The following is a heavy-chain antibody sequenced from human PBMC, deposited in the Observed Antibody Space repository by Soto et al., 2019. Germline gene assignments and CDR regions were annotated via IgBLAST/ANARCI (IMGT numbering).Heavy chain of an antibody. CDR2: ISAYNGNT. J-gene: IGHJ4*02. Sequence: ASVKVSCKASGYTFTSYGISWVRQAPGQGLEWMGWISAYNGNTNYAQKLQGRVTMTTDTSTSTAYMELRSLRSDDTAVYYCARVANKYGSSSSDYWGQGTLVTVSS. D-gene: IGHD6-6*01. V-gene: IGHV1-18*01. CDR1: GYTFTSYG. CDR3: ARVANKYGSSSSDY.